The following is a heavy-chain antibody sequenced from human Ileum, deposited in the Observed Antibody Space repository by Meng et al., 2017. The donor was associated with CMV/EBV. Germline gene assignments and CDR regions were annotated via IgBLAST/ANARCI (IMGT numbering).Heavy chain of an antibody. CDR3: ARGNYGFDY. CDR2: ITGSGDII. V-gene: IGHV3-11*01. Sequence: LACAASGFPFGAFYMTWVRQAPGKGLELVSYITGSGDIIYYADSVKGRFTISRDNAKSSLYLEINSLRAEDTAVYYCARGNYGFDYWGQGTLVTVSS. D-gene: IGHD4-17*01. J-gene: IGHJ4*02. CDR1: GFPFGAFY.